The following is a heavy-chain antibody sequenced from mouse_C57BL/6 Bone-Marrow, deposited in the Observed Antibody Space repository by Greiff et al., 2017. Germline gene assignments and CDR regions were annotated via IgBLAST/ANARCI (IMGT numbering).Heavy chain of an antibody. CDR1: GFNIKDDY. CDR2: IDPENGDT. V-gene: IGHV14-4*01. J-gene: IGHJ2*01. D-gene: IGHD5-5*01. Sequence: VQLQQSGAELVRPGASVKLSCTASGFNIKDDYMHWVKQRPEQGLEWIGWIDPENGDTEYASKFQGKATITADTSSNTAYLQLSSLTSEDTAVYYCTTRLLPYWGQGTTLTVSS. CDR3: TTRLLPY.